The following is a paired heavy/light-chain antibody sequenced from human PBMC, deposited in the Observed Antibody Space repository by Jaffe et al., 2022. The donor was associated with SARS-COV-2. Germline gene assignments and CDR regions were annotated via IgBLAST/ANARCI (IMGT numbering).Light chain of an antibody. CDR1: QSLQHSDGYNH. Sequence: IVMTQSPLSLPVTPGEPASISCTSSQSLQHSDGYNHLDWYLQKPGQSPQLLIYLTSNRASGVPERFSGSGSDTDFTLKISSVEAEDVGVYYCMQALQTPYTFGQGTRLEIK. V-gene: IGKV2-28*01. J-gene: IGKJ2*01. CDR3: MQALQTPYT. CDR2: LTS.
Heavy chain of an antibody. D-gene: IGHD2-15*01. V-gene: IGHV4-61*02. CDR1: GVSIGQTSFY. J-gene: IGHJ4*02. CDR3: ARSDKAALSAFLDY. Sequence: QVHLQESGPGLAKPSQTLSLTCTVSGVSIGQTSFYWNWLRQPAGGGLEWIGRVLFTGNTHYNPSLESRVTISVDTSKNQFSLQLTSVTAADTALYFCARSDKAALSAFLDYWGQGIRVAVSS. CDR2: VLFTGNT.